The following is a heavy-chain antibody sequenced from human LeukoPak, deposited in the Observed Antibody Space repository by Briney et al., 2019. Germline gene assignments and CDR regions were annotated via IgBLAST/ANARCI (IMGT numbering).Heavy chain of an antibody. CDR2: ISSSSSYI. J-gene: IGHJ5*02. CDR1: GFTFSSYS. D-gene: IGHD3-22*01. CDR3: ARRLRTYYYDSSGYYSWFDP. Sequence: PGGSLRLSCAASGFTFSSYSMNWVRQAPGKGLEWVSSISSSSSYIYYADSVKGRFTISRDNAKNSLYLQMNSLRAEDTAVYYCARRLRTYYYDSSGYYSWFDPWGQGTLVTVSS. V-gene: IGHV3-21*01.